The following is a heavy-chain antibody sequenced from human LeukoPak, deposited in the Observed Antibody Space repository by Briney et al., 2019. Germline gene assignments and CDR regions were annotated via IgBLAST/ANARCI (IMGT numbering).Heavy chain of an antibody. CDR1: GGSFSGYY. D-gene: IGHD6-13*01. V-gene: IGHV4-34*01. J-gene: IGHJ6*03. CDR3: ASGYSSSWYYYYYYMDV. Sequence: SETLSLTCAVYGGSFSGYYWSWIRQPPGKGLEWIGSIYYSGSTYYNPSLKSRVTISVDTSKNQFSLKLSSVTAADTAVYYCASGYSSSWYYYYYYMDVWGKGTTVTISS. CDR2: IYYSGST.